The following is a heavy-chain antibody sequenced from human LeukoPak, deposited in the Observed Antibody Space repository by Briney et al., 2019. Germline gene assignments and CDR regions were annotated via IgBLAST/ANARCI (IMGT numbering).Heavy chain of an antibody. CDR1: GDSVSSGSYY. Sequence: SETLSLTCTVSGDSVSSGSYYWSWIRQPPGKGLEWIGYVYYTGSTNYNPSLKSRVTISVDTSKNQFYLKLNSVTAADTAVYYCARDSHYVWGSYRYWGQGTLVTVSS. CDR2: VYYTGST. CDR3: ARDSHYVWGSYRY. J-gene: IGHJ4*02. D-gene: IGHD3-16*02. V-gene: IGHV4-61*01.